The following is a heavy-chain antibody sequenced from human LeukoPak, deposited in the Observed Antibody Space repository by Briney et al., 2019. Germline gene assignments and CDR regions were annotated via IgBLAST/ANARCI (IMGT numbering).Heavy chain of an antibody. D-gene: IGHD2-2*01. CDR3: ARDDATVGYYSSTSRCGLCY. CDR2: MCPSGRT. CDR1: NDSISSYC. Sequence: PSETLSLTCTVSNDSISSYCCSWVRQPPGKGLEWIGFMCPSGRTDYNPSLKSRVTISVDTSKNQFSLKLSSVTAADTAVYYCARDDATVGYYSSTSRCGLCYWGQGTLVTVSS. V-gene: IGHV4-59*01. J-gene: IGHJ4*02.